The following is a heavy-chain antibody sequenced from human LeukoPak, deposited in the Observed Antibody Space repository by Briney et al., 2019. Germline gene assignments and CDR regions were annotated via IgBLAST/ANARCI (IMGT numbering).Heavy chain of an antibody. CDR3: AGGPTFPDNFGVIIIGYYFDY. Sequence: SETLSLTCAVYGGSFSGYYWSWIRQPPGKGLQWIGEINHSGSTNYNPSLKSRVTISLDTSKNEFSLKLSSVTAADTAVYYCAGGPTFPDNFGVIIIGYYFDYWDQGTLVTVSS. V-gene: IGHV4-34*01. CDR1: GGSFSGYY. CDR2: INHSGST. D-gene: IGHD3-3*01. J-gene: IGHJ4*02.